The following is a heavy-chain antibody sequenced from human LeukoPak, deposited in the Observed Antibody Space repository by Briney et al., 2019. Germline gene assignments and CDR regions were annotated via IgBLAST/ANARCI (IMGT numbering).Heavy chain of an antibody. CDR2: ISSSSSYI. J-gene: IGHJ6*03. V-gene: IGHV3-21*01. D-gene: IGHD3-3*01. CDR3: ARDGEANDFWSGPTSDYYYMDV. Sequence: GGSLRLSCAASGFTFSSYSMNWVRQAPGKGLEWVSSISSSSSYIYYADSVKGRFTISRDNAKNSLYLQMNSLRAEDTAVYYCARDGEANDFWSGPTSDYYYMDVWGKGTTVTVSS. CDR1: GFTFSSYS.